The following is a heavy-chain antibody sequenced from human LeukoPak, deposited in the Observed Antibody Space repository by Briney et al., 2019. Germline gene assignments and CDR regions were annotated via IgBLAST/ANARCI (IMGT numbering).Heavy chain of an antibody. CDR2: IYYSGST. D-gene: IGHD7-27*01. CDR3: ARGILLTGDPGSYFDY. Sequence: SETLSLTCTVSGGSISSSSYYWGWIRQPPGKGLEWIGSIYYSGSTYYNPSLKSRVTISVDTSKNQFSLKLSSVTAADTAVYYCARGILLTGDPGSYFDYWGQGTLVTVSS. J-gene: IGHJ4*02. CDR1: GGSISSSSYY. V-gene: IGHV4-39*07.